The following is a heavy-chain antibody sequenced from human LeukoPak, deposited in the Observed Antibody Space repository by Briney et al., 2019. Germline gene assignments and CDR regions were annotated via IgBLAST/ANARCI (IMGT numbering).Heavy chain of an antibody. Sequence: PGRSLRLSCAASGFTFDDYAMHWVRQAPGKGLEWVSGISWNSGSIGYADSVKGRFTISSDNAKNSLYLQMNSLRAEDTALYYCAKLTSSGQHDYWGQGTLVTVSS. CDR3: AKLTSSGQHDY. D-gene: IGHD6-19*01. V-gene: IGHV3-9*01. J-gene: IGHJ4*02. CDR1: GFTFDDYA. CDR2: ISWNSGSI.